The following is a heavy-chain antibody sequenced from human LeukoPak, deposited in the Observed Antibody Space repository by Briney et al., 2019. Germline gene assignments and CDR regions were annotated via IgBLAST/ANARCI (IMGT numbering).Heavy chain of an antibody. CDR2: ISYDGSNK. J-gene: IGHJ4*02. D-gene: IGHD3-10*01. CDR1: GFTFSSHA. Sequence: PGRSLRLSCAASGFTFSSHAMHWVRQAPGKGLEWVAVISYDGSNKYYADSVKGRFTISRDNSKNTLYLQMNSLRAEDTAVYYCARSGRYYYGSGSYPPGPDYWGQGTLVTVSS. V-gene: IGHV3-30*04. CDR3: ARSGRYYYGSGSYPPGPDY.